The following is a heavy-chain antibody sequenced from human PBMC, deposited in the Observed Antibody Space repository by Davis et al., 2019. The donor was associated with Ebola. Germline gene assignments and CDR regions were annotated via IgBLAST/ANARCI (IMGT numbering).Heavy chain of an antibody. V-gene: IGHV1-2*06. CDR1: GYTFTGYY. Sequence: ASVKVSCKASGYTFTGYYMHWVRQAPGQGLDWMGRINPNSGGTNYAQKFQGRVTITADESTSTAYMELSSLRSEDTAVYYCARDKLELRLGGGMDVWGKGTTVTVSS. D-gene: IGHD1-7*01. CDR3: ARDKLELRLGGGMDV. J-gene: IGHJ6*04. CDR2: INPNSGGT.